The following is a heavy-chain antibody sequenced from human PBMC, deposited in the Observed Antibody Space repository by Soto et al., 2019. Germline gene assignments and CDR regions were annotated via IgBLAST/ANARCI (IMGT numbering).Heavy chain of an antibody. CDR2: IYYSGST. CDR3: ARVGGLAARTFDY. J-gene: IGHJ4*02. V-gene: IGHV4-59*01. Sequence: SETLAVSCTFSGGSISDFYWSWIRQPPGKGLEWIGYIYYSGSTNYNPSLKSRVTTSVDTSKNQFSLNLRSMSPADTAVYYCARVGGLAARTFDYWGPGTLVTVSS. CDR1: GGSISDFY. D-gene: IGHD6-6*01.